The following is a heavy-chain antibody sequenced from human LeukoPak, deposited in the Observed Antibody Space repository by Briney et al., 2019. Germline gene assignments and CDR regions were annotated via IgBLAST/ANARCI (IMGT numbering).Heavy chain of an antibody. CDR1: GFTFSSYE. V-gene: IGHV3-48*03. J-gene: IGHJ4*02. Sequence: GGSLRLSCAASGFTFSSYEMHWVRQAPGKGLEWVSYISSSGSTIYDADSVKGRFTISRDNAKNSLYLQMNSLRAEDTAVYYCARAEESIDWLLSPSLDYWGQGTLVTVSS. CDR3: ARAEESIDWLLSPSLDY. CDR2: ISSSGSTI. D-gene: IGHD3-9*01.